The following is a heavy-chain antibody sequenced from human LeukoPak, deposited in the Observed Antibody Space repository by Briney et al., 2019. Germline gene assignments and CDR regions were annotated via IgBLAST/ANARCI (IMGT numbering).Heavy chain of an antibody. CDR3: SRAADVVLVPPSDD. Sequence: ASVKVSCRASGYTFIGYFMHWVRQAPGQGLEWMGWINPNSGDTNYAQKFKGRVTMTRDTSISAAYMELSSLRFDDPAVYYCSRAADVVLVPPSDDWGQRTLVTVSS. D-gene: IGHD2-8*02. J-gene: IGHJ4*02. CDR1: GYTFIGYF. V-gene: IGHV1-2*02. CDR2: INPNSGDT.